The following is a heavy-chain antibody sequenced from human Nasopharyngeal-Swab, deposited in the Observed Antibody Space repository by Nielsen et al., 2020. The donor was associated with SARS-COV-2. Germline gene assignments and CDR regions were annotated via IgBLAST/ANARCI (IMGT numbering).Heavy chain of an antibody. J-gene: IGHJ5*02. CDR3: SKDTSYDFWGGYYNPMGNWFDP. CDR2: ISGSGGRT. D-gene: IGHD3-3*01. Sequence: GESLKISCAASGFTFSSYAMSWVRQAPGKGLEWVSDISGSGGRTYYADSVKGRFTISRDNSKNTLYLQMNSLRAEVTGVYYCSKDTSYDFWGGYYNPMGNWFDPWGQGTLVTVSS. CDR1: GFTFSSYA. V-gene: IGHV3-23*01.